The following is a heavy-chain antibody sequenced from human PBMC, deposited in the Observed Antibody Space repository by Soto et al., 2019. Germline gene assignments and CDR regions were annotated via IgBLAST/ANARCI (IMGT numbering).Heavy chain of an antibody. J-gene: IGHJ3*02. CDR1: GGTFSTCA. CDR2: IIPIFGTA. V-gene: IGHV1-69*13. D-gene: IGHD3-3*01. CDR3: AREIFGVIISGGRDAFDI. Sequence: SVKVSCKACGGTFSTCAISWVREAHGQGLEWMGGIIPIFGTANYAKKFQGRVTITADESTSTAYMELSSLGSEDTAVYYCAREIFGVIISGGRDAFDIWGQGTMVTVSS.